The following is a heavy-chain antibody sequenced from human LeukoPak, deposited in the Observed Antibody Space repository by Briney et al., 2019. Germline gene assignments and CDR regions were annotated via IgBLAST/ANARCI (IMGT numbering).Heavy chain of an antibody. CDR1: GFTVNSNY. V-gene: IGHV3-53*01. Sequence: GSSLTLFCAASGFTVNSNYMSWVRQAPGKGLEWVSVIYSGGSTYYADSVKGRFTISRDNSKNTLYLQMNSLRAEDTAVYYCARDFNYGSGSNYYYYMDVWGKGTTVTVPS. J-gene: IGHJ6*03. CDR3: ARDFNYGSGSNYYYYMDV. D-gene: IGHD3-10*01. CDR2: IYSGGST.